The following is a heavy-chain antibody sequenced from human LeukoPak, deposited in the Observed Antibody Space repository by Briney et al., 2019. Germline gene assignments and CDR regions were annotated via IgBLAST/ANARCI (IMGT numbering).Heavy chain of an antibody. J-gene: IGHJ5*02. D-gene: IGHD3-3*02. V-gene: IGHV4-4*07. CDR3: ARGSFLEWNNWFDP. Sequence: PSETLSLTCSVSAGSISHYDWNWIRQPAGKGLEWIGRIYTNGTTNYNPSLKSRVTMSIDTSKSEFSLRLNSVTAADTALYYCARGSFLEWNNWFDPWGQGNLVIVSS. CDR2: IYTNGTT. CDR1: AGSISHYD.